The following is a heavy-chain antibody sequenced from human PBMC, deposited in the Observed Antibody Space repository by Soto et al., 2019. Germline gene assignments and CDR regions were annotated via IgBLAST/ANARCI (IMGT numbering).Heavy chain of an antibody. D-gene: IGHD3-3*01. CDR1: GYTLTELS. CDR3: ARVQTANFWSGYYLGRDNWFDP. J-gene: IGHJ5*02. Sequence: ASVKVSCKVSGYTLTELSMHWVRQAPGKGLEWMGGFDPEDGETIYAQKFQGRVTMTADTSTGTAYMELRSLRSDDTAVYYCARVQTANFWSGYYLGRDNWFDPWGQGTLVTVSS. CDR2: FDPEDGET. V-gene: IGHV1-24*01.